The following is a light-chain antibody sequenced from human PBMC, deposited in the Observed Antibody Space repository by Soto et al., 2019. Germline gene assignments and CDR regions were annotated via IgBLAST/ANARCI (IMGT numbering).Light chain of an antibody. CDR3: CSSSSNNILAYV. J-gene: IGLJ1*01. Sequence: QSALTQPRSVSGSPGQSVTISCTGTSSDVGGYNYVSWYQQHPGKAPKLIIYAVSGRPSGVPDRFSGSKSGNTASLTISGLQADDEADYYCCSSSSNNILAYVFGTGTKLTVL. CDR2: AVS. CDR1: SSDVGGYNY. V-gene: IGLV2-11*01.